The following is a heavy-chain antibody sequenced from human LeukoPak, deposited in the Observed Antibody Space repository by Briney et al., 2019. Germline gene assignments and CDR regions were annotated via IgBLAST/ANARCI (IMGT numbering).Heavy chain of an antibody. D-gene: IGHD2-15*01. J-gene: IGHJ4*02. CDR3: AKDCSGGTCYSGN. Sequence: GGSLRLSCAASGFTFSSYAMNWVRQAPGEGLEWVSAISSSGGSTYYADSVKGRFTISRDNSKNTLYLQMNSLRAEDTAVYYCAKDCSGGTCYSGNWGQGTLVTVSS. CDR2: ISSSGGST. CDR1: GFTFSSYA. V-gene: IGHV3-23*01.